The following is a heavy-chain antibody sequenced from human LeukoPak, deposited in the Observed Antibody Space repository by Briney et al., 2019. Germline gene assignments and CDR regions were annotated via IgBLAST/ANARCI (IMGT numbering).Heavy chain of an antibody. CDR2: INYSGST. Sequence: SETLSLTCTVSGGSISNYYWSWIRQSPGKGLEWIGYINYSGSTNYNPSLKSRVTISEDTSKNQFSLKLSSVTAADTAVYYCAGNIAARLDYWGQGTLVTVSS. CDR1: GGSISNYY. D-gene: IGHD6-6*01. J-gene: IGHJ4*02. V-gene: IGHV4-59*12. CDR3: AGNIAARLDY.